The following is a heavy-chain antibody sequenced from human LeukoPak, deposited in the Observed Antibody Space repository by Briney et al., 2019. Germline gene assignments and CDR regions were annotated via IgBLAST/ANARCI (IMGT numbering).Heavy chain of an antibody. D-gene: IGHD3-9*01. J-gene: IGHJ4*02. CDR1: GFTFSSYA. Sequence: PGGSLRLSCAASGFTFSSYAMSWVRQAPGKGLEWDSAISGSGGSTYYADSVKGRFTISRDNSKNTLYLQMNSLRAEDTAVYYCAKGRTNYDILTGYYPFDYWGQGTLVTVSS. V-gene: IGHV3-23*01. CDR3: AKGRTNYDILTGYYPFDY. CDR2: ISGSGGST.